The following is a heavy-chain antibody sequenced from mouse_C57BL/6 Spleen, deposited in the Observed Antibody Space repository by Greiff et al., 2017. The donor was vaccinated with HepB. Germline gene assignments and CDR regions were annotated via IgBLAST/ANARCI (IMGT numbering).Heavy chain of an antibody. J-gene: IGHJ1*03. CDR1: GYTFTDYE. Sequence: QVQLQQSGAELVRPGASVTLSCKASGYTFTDYEMHWVKQTPVHGLEWIGAIDPETGGTAYNQKFKGKAILTADKSSSTAYMELRSLTSEDSAVYYCTREGGYWYFDVWGTGTTVTVSS. CDR2: IDPETGGT. V-gene: IGHV1-15*01. CDR3: TREGGYWYFDV.